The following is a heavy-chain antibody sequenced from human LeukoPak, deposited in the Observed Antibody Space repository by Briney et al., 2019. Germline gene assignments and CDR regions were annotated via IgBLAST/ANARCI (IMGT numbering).Heavy chain of an antibody. D-gene: IGHD4-17*01. Sequence: PSVKVSCKASGGTFSSYAISWVRQAPGQGLEWRGGLIPIFGTTNYAQKFQGRVTITADESTSTAYMELSSLRSEDTAVYYCAREGDPRVRYFAHWGKGTLVTVSS. CDR3: AREGDPRVRYFAH. V-gene: IGHV1-69*13. J-gene: IGHJ4*02. CDR2: LIPIFGTT. CDR1: GGTFSSYA.